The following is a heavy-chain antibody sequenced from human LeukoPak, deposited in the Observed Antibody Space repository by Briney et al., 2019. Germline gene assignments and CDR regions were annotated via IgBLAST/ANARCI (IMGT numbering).Heavy chain of an antibody. D-gene: IGHD2-2*01. CDR3: ARGIVVVPAAPPGVYYFDY. CDR1: GYTFTSYG. Sequence: APVKVSCKASGYTFTSYGISWVRQAPGQGLEWMGWISAYNGNTNYAQKLQGRVTMTTDTSTSTAYMELRSLRSDDTAVYYCARGIVVVPAAPPGVYYFDYWGQGTLVTVSS. V-gene: IGHV1-18*04. J-gene: IGHJ4*02. CDR2: ISAYNGNT.